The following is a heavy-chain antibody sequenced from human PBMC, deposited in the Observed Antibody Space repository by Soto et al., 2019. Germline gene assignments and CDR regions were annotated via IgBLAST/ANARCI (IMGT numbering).Heavy chain of an antibody. CDR2: IDHSGYT. CDR3: ARVRDWFDP. J-gene: IGHJ5*02. D-gene: IGHD3-3*01. CDR1: CGSFSGYY. V-gene: IGHV4-34*01. Sequence: SGTLSLTCAVYCGSFSGYYWNWIRQPPGKGLEWIGEIDHSGYTNCNPSLKSRVTISVDTSKNQFSLRLTSVTAADTAVYYCARVRDWFDPWGQGTLVTVYS.